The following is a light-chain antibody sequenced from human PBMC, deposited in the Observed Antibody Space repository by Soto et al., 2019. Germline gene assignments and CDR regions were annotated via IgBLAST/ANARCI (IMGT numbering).Light chain of an antibody. CDR1: SSDVGNYNL. J-gene: IGLJ3*02. CDR2: EVT. Sequence: QFVLTQPASVSWSPGQSITISCTGTSSDVGNYNLVSWYQHHPDKAPKLMIYEVTRRPSGVSNRFSGSKSGNTASLTISGLQAEDEADYYCCSYADNNILFGGGTKVTVL. V-gene: IGLV2-23*02. CDR3: CSYADNNIL.